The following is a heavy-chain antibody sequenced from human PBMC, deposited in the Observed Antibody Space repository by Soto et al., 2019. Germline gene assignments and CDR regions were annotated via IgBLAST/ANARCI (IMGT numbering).Heavy chain of an antibody. CDR3: ARSYGDYDDRYGMDV. D-gene: IGHD4-17*01. CDR2: IWYDGSKK. V-gene: IGHV3-33*01. Sequence: QVQLVESGGGVVQPGRSLRLSCAASGFTFSSYGMHWVRQAPGKGLEWVAVIWYDGSKKYYADSVKGRFTISRDNSKNTLYLQMNSLRAEDTAVYYCARSYGDYDDRYGMDVWGQGTTVTVSS. CDR1: GFTFSSYG. J-gene: IGHJ6*02.